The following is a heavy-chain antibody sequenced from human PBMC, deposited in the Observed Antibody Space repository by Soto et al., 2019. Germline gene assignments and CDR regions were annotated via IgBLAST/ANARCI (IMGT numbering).Heavy chain of an antibody. J-gene: IGHJ4*02. CDR2: INHSGST. D-gene: IGHD6-13*01. V-gene: IGHV4-34*01. CDR3: ARGRHLFQGPHSSSWYYY. CDR1: GGSFSGYY. Sequence: SETLSLTCAVYGGSFSGYYWSWIRQPPGKGLEWIGEINHSGSTNYNPSLKSRVTISVDTSKNQFSLKLSSVTAADTAVYYCARGRHLFQGPHSSSWYYYWGQGTLVTVSS.